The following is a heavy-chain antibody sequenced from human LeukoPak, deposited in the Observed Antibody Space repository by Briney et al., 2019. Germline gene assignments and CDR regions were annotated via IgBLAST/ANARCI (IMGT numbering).Heavy chain of an antibody. CDR3: ARGAVAGKHRTGPFDY. CDR1: GYTFTGYY. CDR2: INPNSGGT. D-gene: IGHD6-19*01. J-gene: IGHJ4*02. V-gene: IGHV1-2*02. Sequence: ASVKVSCKASGYTFTGYYMHWVRQAPGQGLEWMGWINPNSGGTNYAQKFQGRVTMTRDTSISTAYMELSRLRSDDTAVYYCARGAVAGKHRTGPFDYWGQGTLVTVSS.